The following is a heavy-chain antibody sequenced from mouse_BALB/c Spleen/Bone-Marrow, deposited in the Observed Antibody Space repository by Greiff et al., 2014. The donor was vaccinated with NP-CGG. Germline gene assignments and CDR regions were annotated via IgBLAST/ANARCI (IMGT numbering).Heavy chain of an antibody. CDR1: GYTFTDYA. Sequence: QVHVKQSGPELVRPGVSVKISCKGSGYTFTDYAMHWVKQGHAKSLEWIGVISTYSGNTNYNQKFKGKDTMTVDKSSSTAYMELARLTSEDSAIYYCARYGYGSSYYAMDYWGQGTSVTVSS. V-gene: IGHV1-67*01. CDR3: ARYGYGSSYYAMDY. CDR2: ISTYSGNT. J-gene: IGHJ4*01. D-gene: IGHD1-1*01.